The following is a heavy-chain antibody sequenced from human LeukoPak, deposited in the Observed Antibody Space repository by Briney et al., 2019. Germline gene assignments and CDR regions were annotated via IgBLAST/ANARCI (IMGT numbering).Heavy chain of an antibody. D-gene: IGHD3-10*01. CDR2: ISSSSSYI. CDR3: ARDFHGSGSYLYYYYGMDV. V-gene: IGHV3-21*01. CDR1: GFTCSSYS. J-gene: IGHJ6*02. Sequence: PGGYLRLSCAASGFTCSSYSMNWVRQAPGKGLEWVSSISSSSSYIYYADSVKGRFTISRDNAKNSLYLQMNSLRAEDTAVYYCARDFHGSGSYLYYYYGMDVWGQGTTVTVSS.